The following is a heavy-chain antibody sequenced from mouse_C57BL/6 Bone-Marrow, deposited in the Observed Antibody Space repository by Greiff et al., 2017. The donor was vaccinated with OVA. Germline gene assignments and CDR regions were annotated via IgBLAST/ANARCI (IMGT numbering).Heavy chain of an antibody. CDR3: ARHEDGYYASYFDY. Sequence: QVQLQQSGPELVKPGASVKISCKASGYAFSSSWMNWVKQRPGKGLEWIGRIYPGDGDTNYNGKFKGKATLTADKSSSTAYMQLSSLTSEDSAVXLRARHEDGYYASYFDYWGPGTTLTVSS. CDR1: GYAFSSSW. J-gene: IGHJ2*01. CDR2: IYPGDGDT. V-gene: IGHV1-82*01. D-gene: IGHD2-3*01.